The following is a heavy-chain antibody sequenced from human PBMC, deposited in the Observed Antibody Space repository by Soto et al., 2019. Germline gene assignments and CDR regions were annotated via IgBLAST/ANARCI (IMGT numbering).Heavy chain of an antibody. Sequence: SVKVSCKGSGGTFSSYAISWVRQAPGQGLEWMGGIIPIFGTANYAQKFQGRVTITADKSTSTAYMELSSLRSEDTAVYYCARSIAARQYNWFDPWGQGTLVTVSS. CDR3: ARSIAARQYNWFDP. CDR1: GGTFSSYA. D-gene: IGHD6-6*01. V-gene: IGHV1-69*06. CDR2: IIPIFGTA. J-gene: IGHJ5*02.